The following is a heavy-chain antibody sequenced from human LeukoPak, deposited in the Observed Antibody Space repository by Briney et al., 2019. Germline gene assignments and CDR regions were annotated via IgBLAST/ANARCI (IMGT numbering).Heavy chain of an antibody. V-gene: IGHV4-39*07. Sequence: SETLSLTCTVSGGSISSSTDNWGWIRQPPGKGLEWIGSIYYGGSTYYNPSLKSRVTISAGTSKNQFSLKLSSVTAADTAVYYCARGIIVGATWGENYNCFDPWGQGTLVTVSS. D-gene: IGHD1-26*01. CDR2: IYYGGST. CDR1: GGSISSSTDN. J-gene: IGHJ5*02. CDR3: ARGIIVGATWGENYNCFDP.